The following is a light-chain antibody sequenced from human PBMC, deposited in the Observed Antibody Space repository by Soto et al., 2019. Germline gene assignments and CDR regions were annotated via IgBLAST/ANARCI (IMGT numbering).Light chain of an antibody. Sequence: SYELTQPPSVSVSPGQTASITCSGDKLGDKYACWYQQKPGQSPVLLIYQDNKRPSGLPERFSGSNSGNTATLTISGTQAIDDADHYCQAWDSTIIFGGGTKLTVL. CDR2: QDN. CDR3: QAWDSTII. CDR1: KLGDKY. J-gene: IGLJ2*01. V-gene: IGLV3-1*01.